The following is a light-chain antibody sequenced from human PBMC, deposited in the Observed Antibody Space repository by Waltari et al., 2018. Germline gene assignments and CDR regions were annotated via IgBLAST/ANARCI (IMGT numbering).Light chain of an antibody. V-gene: IGLV2-14*01. Sequence: QSALTQPASVSGSPGQSITISCTRSSSDLGVYSFASWYQQHPGKAPKLMIYDVSHRPSGVSNRFSGSKSGNTASLTISGLQPEDEADYYCSSYTSIIPPFLFGTGTKVTVL. CDR3: SSYTSIIPPFL. CDR1: SSDLGVYSF. CDR2: DVS. J-gene: IGLJ1*01.